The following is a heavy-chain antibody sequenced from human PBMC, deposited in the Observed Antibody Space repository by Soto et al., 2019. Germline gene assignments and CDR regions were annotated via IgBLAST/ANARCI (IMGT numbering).Heavy chain of an antibody. Sequence: ASVKVSCKASEYTFTSYDIHWVRQAPGQRLEWMGGINAGNGNTKYSQKFQDRVIFTRDTSATTAYMELSSLNSEDTAVYYCARANFCGGGAVCFRWCDPWGQGTLVTVSS. V-gene: IGHV1-3*01. CDR3: ARANFCGGGAVCFRWCDP. D-gene: IGHD2-21*01. CDR2: INAGNGNT. J-gene: IGHJ5*02. CDR1: EYTFTSYD.